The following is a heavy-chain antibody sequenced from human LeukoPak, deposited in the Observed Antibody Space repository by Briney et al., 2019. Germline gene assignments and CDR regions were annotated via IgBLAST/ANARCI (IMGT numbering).Heavy chain of an antibody. D-gene: IGHD2-15*01. Sequence: PSETLSLTCTVSGGSISSSSYYWGWIRQPPGKGLEWIGSIYYSGSTYYNPSLKSRVTISVDTSKNQFSLKLSSVTAADTAVYYCARDGDLYCSGGSCYSGWGQGTLVTVSS. CDR3: ARDGDLYCSGGSCYSG. V-gene: IGHV4-39*07. CDR1: GGSISSSSYY. CDR2: IYYSGST. J-gene: IGHJ4*02.